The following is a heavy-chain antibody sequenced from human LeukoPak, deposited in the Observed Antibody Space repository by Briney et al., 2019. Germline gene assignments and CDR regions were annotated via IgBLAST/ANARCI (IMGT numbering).Heavy chain of an antibody. CDR1: GFTVSSNY. V-gene: IGHV3-11*01. J-gene: IGHJ4*02. D-gene: IGHD1-7*01. CDR2: ISSSGSTI. CDR3: ASAITGTSDY. Sequence: PGGSLRLSCAASGFTVSSNYMSWVRQAPGKGLEWVSYISSSGSTIYYADSVKGRFTISRDNAKNSLYLQMNSLRAEDTAVYYCASAITGTSDYWGQGTLVTVSS.